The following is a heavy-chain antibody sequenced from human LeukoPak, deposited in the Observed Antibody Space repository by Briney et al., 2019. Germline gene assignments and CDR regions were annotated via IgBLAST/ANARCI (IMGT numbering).Heavy chain of an antibody. CDR3: TRIIDYYDSSGYYDFDY. D-gene: IGHD3-22*01. CDR1: GFTFSSYW. V-gene: IGHV3-73*01. CDR2: IRSKANSYAT. J-gene: IGHJ4*02. Sequence: HPGGSLRLSCAASGFTFSSYWMSWVRQASGKGLEWVGRIRSKANSYATAYAASVKGRFTISRDDSKNTAYLQMNSPKTEDTAVYYCTRIIDYYDSSGYYDFDYWGQGTLVTVSS.